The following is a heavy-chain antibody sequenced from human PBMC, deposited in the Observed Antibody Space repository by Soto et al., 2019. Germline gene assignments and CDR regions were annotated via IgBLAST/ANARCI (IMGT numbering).Heavy chain of an antibody. CDR2: IYYSGRT. CDR1: GCSINRCGYH. Sequence: SETLSPTFTVSGCSINRCGYHLSLIRQHPGKGLEWIGYIYYSGRTYYNPSLKSRVTISVDTSKNQFSLKLSSVTAADTAVYYCARSGYSSSHNWFDPWGQGTLVTVSS. CDR3: ARSGYSSSHNWFDP. V-gene: IGHV4-31*03. D-gene: IGHD6-13*01. J-gene: IGHJ5*02.